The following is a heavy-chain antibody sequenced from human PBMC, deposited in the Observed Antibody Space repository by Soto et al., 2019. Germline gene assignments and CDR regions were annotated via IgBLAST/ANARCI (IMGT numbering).Heavy chain of an antibody. D-gene: IGHD6-13*01. CDR3: ARDPRVSAGDYYYYMDV. Sequence: QVPLVQSGAEVKKPGASVKVSCKASGYTFTTYAMHWVRQAPGQRLEWMGWTNAGSGNTKYSQKLQGRVTITRDTSASTAYMELSSLRSEDTAVYYCARDPRVSAGDYYYYMDVWGKGTTVTVSS. CDR1: GYTFTTYA. J-gene: IGHJ6*03. V-gene: IGHV1-3*01. CDR2: TNAGSGNT.